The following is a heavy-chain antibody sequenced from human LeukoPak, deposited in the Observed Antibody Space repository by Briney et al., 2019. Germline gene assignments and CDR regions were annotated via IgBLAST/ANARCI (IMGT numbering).Heavy chain of an antibody. CDR3: ATYTVTTPRKVYYGMDV. Sequence: SETLSLTCTVSGGSISSYYWSWIRQPPGKGLEWIGYIYYSGSTNYNPSLKSRVTISVDTSKNQFSLKLSSVTAADTAVYYCATYTVTTPRKVYYGMDVWGQGTTVTVSS. CDR2: IYYSGST. D-gene: IGHD4-17*01. J-gene: IGHJ6*02. CDR1: GGSISSYY. V-gene: IGHV4-59*01.